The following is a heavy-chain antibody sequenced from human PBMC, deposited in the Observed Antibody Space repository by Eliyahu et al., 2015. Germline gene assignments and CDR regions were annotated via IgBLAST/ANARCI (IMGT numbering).Heavy chain of an antibody. V-gene: IGHV3-7*01. CDR1: GFTFSTYW. J-gene: IGHJ4*02. Sequence: EVQLVESGGGLVQPGGSLRLXCAASGFTFSTYWMTWVRQAPGKGLEWVANIKPDGREKYYVDSVKGRFTISRDNAYNSLYLQLNSLAAEDTAVYYCARDGVERYWGQGTLVTVSS. D-gene: IGHD1-1*01. CDR3: ARDGVERY. CDR2: IKPDGREK.